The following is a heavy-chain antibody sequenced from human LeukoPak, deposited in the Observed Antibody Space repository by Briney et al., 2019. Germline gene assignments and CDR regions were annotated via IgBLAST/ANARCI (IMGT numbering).Heavy chain of an antibody. CDR2: INSDSGST. Sequence: ASVKVSCKASGYIFTRYYIHWVRQAPGQGLEWMGIINSDSGSTTYAQKFQGRVTVTRDTSTSTVYMELRGLKSEDTAVYYCARDRYYYDSSGYIRGISFDYWGQGTLVTVSS. CDR1: GYIFTRYY. CDR3: ARDRYYYDSSGYIRGISFDY. V-gene: IGHV1-46*01. J-gene: IGHJ4*02. D-gene: IGHD3-22*01.